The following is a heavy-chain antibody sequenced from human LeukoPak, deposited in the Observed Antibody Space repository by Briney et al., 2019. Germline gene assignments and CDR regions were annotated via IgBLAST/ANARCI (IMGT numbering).Heavy chain of an antibody. V-gene: IGHV3-21*01. CDR2: ISSSTSYI. Sequence: GGSLRLSCAASGFTFSSYSMNWIRQAPGKGLEWVSSISSSTSYIYYADSVKGRFTNSKDNAKNSLYLQMNSLRAEDTAVYYCARAGGSTVSHSDYWGQGTLVTVSS. D-gene: IGHD4-17*01. J-gene: IGHJ4*02. CDR3: ARAGGSTVSHSDY. CDR1: GFTFSSYS.